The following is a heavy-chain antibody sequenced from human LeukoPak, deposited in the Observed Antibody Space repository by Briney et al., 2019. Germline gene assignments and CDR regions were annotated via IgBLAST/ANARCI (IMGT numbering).Heavy chain of an antibody. CDR2: ISGSGGST. J-gene: IGHJ4*02. CDR1: GFTFSSDA. Sequence: PGGSLRLSCAASGFTFSSDAMSWVRQAPGKGLEWVSAISGSGGSTYYADSVKGRFTISRDNSKNTLYLQVNSLRAEDTAVYYCAKSGGYSPGYFDYWGQGTLVTVSS. CDR3: AKSGGYSPGYFDY. D-gene: IGHD6-25*01. V-gene: IGHV3-23*01.